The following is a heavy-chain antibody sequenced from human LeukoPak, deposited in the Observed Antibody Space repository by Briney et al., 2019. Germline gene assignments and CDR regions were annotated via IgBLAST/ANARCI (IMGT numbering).Heavy chain of an antibody. CDR2: IYYSGST. D-gene: IGHD3-22*01. CDR1: GGSISSSGFY. V-gene: IGHV4-39*01. Sequence: PSETLSLTCTASGGSISSSGFYWGWIRQPPGKGLEWIGSIYYSGSTYYNPSLKSRVTISVDTSKNQFSLKLSSVTAADTAVYYCARHRGYDSSGYLTPHDYWGQGTLVTVSS. CDR3: ARHRGYDSSGYLTPHDY. J-gene: IGHJ4*02.